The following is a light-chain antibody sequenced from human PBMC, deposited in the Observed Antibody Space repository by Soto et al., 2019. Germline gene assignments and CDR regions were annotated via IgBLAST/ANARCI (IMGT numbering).Light chain of an antibody. J-gene: IGLJ1*01. Sequence: QSARTQPRSVSGSPGQSVTISCTGTSSDVGGYNYVSWYQQHTGKAPKLMMYDVSKRPSGVPDRFSGSNSGNTASLTISGLQAEDEAEYYCCSYAGSSTFYVFGTGTKLTV. CDR1: SSDVGGYNY. CDR2: DVS. CDR3: CSYAGSSTFYV. V-gene: IGLV2-11*01.